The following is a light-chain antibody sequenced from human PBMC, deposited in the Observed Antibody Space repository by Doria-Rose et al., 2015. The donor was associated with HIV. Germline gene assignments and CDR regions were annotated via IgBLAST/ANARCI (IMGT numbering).Light chain of an antibody. CDR1: LSLLYTSKNY. CDR3: QQYYDTPS. Sequence: TQSPESMGMSLGERATLNCKSNLSLLYTSKNYLAWYQQKPRQPPKLLSYWASTRQSVVPARFSGSRSGTDFTLTISSLEAEDVAVYYCQQYYDTPSFGPGTTVDIK. J-gene: IGKJ3*01. V-gene: IGKV4-1*01. CDR2: WAS.